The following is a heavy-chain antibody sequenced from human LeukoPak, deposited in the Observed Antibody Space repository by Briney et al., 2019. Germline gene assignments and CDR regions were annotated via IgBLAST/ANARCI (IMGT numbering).Heavy chain of an antibody. V-gene: IGHV3-23*01. CDR1: GFTFSNYA. J-gene: IGHJ4*02. CDR2: ISGSGGST. Sequence: GGSLRLSCTASGFTFSNYAMTWVRQAPGKGLEWVSAISGSGGSTYYADSVKGRFTISRDNSKNTLYLQMNSLRAEDTAVYYCAKDRGGNEYWGQGTLVTVSS. CDR3: AKDRGGNEY. D-gene: IGHD4-23*01.